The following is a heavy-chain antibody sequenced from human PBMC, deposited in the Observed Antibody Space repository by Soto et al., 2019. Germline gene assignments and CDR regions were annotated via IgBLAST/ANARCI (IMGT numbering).Heavy chain of an antibody. CDR2: LYNHGKT. CDR1: GFIVSSSH. V-gene: IGHV3-53*01. CDR3: ARLTEAERH. D-gene: IGHD1-1*01. J-gene: IGHJ4*02. Sequence: EVHLVESGGGLTQSGGSLRLYCVVSGFIVSSSHMIWVRQAPGKGLEGVSILYNHGKTNYVDSVKDRFTITRDNSKNTLYLQMTSLKVEDTAVYYCARLTEAERHWGQGALVTVSS.